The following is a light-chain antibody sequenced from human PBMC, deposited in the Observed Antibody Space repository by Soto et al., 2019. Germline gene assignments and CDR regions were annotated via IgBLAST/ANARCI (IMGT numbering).Light chain of an antibody. J-gene: IGLJ1*01. V-gene: IGLV2-14*01. CDR3: SSDTSSSTG. Sequence: QSVLTQPASVSGSPGQSITISCTGTSSDVGGYNYVSWYQQHPGKAPKLMIYDVSNRPSGVSTRFSGSKSGNTASLTISGLQAEDEADYYCSSDTSSSTGFGTGTKVTLL. CDR1: SSDVGGYNY. CDR2: DVS.